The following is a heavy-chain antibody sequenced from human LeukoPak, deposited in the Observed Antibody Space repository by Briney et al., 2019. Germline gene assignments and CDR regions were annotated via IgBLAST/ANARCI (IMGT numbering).Heavy chain of an antibody. CDR3: ARVSRGIAARHMDV. CDR2: ISSSSSYI. V-gene: IGHV3-21*01. Sequence: PGGSLRLSCAASGFTFSSYSMNWVRQAPGKGLEWVSSISSSSSYIYYADSVKGRFTISRDDAKNSLYLQMNSLRAEDTAVYYCARVSRGIAARHMDVWGKGTTVTVSS. CDR1: GFTFSSYS. J-gene: IGHJ6*03. D-gene: IGHD6-6*01.